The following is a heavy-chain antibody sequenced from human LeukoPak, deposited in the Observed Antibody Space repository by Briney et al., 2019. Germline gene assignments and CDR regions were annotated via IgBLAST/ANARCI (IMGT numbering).Heavy chain of an antibody. CDR1: GYTFTNYG. Sequence: ASVKVSCKASGYTFTNYGITWVRQAPGQGLEWMGWISGYNGHTNYAQKLQGRVTMTTDTSTSTAYMELWSLRSDDTAMYYCARMMTPRLYYDSSGYYYGAFDIWGQGTMVTVSS. D-gene: IGHD3-22*01. V-gene: IGHV1-18*01. CDR3: ARMMTPRLYYDSSGYYYGAFDI. CDR2: ISGYNGHT. J-gene: IGHJ3*02.